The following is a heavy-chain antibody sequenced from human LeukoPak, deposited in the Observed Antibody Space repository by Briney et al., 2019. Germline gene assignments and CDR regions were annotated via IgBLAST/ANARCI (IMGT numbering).Heavy chain of an antibody. CDR1: GFTFSSYA. CDR3: AKAKGLLFFGY. J-gene: IGHJ4*02. V-gene: IGHV3-23*01. Sequence: GGSLRLSCAASGFTFSSYAMTWVRQAPGKGLEYVLAIGVSGANTYYADSVKGRFTISRDNSKNTLYLKMNSLSAEDTAVYHCAKAKGLLFFGYWGQGTLVTVSS. D-gene: IGHD2-21*02. CDR2: IGVSGANT.